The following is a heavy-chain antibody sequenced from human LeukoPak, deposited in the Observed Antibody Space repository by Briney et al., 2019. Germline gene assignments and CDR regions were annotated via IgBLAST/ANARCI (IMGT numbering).Heavy chain of an antibody. V-gene: IGHV4-59*01. D-gene: IGHD3-3*01. CDR1: GGSISSDY. CDR2: IYYSGST. J-gene: IGHJ5*02. CDR3: ARCYDFWSGTPFDP. Sequence: SETLSLTCTVSGGSISSDYWSWIRQPPGRGLEWIWYIYYSGSTNYNPSLESRVTISVDTSKNQFSLKLSSVTAADTAVYYCARCYDFWSGTPFDPWGQGTLVTVSS.